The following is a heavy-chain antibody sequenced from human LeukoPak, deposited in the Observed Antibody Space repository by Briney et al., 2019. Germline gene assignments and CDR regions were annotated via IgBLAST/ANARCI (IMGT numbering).Heavy chain of an antibody. Sequence: PGGSLSLSCAASGFTFCSYWMHWVRQVPGKGVVWVSRINSDGSSTSYADSVKGRFTISRDNAKNTLYVQMNSLRAEDTAVYYCSTGSGHAFDIWGRGTMVTVSS. V-gene: IGHV3-74*01. CDR3: STGSGHAFDI. CDR2: INSDGSST. J-gene: IGHJ3*02. CDR1: GFTFCSYW. D-gene: IGHD3-10*01.